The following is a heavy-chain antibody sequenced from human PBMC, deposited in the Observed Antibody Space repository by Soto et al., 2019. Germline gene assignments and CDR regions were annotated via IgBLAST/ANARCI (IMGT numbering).Heavy chain of an antibody. CDR1: GYTFTSYA. V-gene: IGHV1-3*01. Sequence: QVQLVQSGAEVKKPGASVKVSCKASGYTFTSYAMHWVRQAPGQRLEWMGWINAGNGNTKYSQKFQGRVTITRDTSASTAYMELSSLRSEDTAVYYCARDHYYGSGSYLHRPPLFDFWGQGTLVTVSS. CDR3: ARDHYYGSGSYLHRPPLFDF. CDR2: INAGNGNT. J-gene: IGHJ4*02. D-gene: IGHD3-10*01.